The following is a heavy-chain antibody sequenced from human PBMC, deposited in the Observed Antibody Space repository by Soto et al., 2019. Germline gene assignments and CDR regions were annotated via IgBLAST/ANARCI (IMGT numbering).Heavy chain of an antibody. CDR2: ISAYDGKT. V-gene: IGHV1-18*01. D-gene: IGHD3-3*01. CDR3: ARDPHEFWTSYWFDP. J-gene: IGHJ5*02. Sequence: ASVKVSCKTSCYTFNTYGINWVRQAPGQGLELMGWISAYDGKTTYAEKFQGRVTLTTDTSTSTAYMELRSLRSDDTAIYYCARDPHEFWTSYWFDPWGQGTLVTVSS. CDR1: CYTFNTYG.